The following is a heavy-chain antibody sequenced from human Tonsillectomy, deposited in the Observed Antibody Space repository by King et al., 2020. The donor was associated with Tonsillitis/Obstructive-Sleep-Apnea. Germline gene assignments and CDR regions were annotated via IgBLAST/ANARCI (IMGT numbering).Heavy chain of an antibody. CDR1: GYTLTKLS. CDR2: FDPEDGET. Sequence: QLVQSGAEVKKPGASVKVSCKVSGYTLTKLSMHWVRQAPGKGLEWMGSFDPEDGETIYAQKFQGRVTMTEDTSTATAYIYLCTLRSEDTAVYYCATGPDYYGSGTFFDYWGQGTLVTVSS. V-gene: IGHV1-24*01. CDR3: ATGPDYYGSGTFFDY. D-gene: IGHD3-10*01. J-gene: IGHJ4*02.